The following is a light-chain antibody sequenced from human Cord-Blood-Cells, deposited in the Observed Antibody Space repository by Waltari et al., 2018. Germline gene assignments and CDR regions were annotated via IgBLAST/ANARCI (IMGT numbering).Light chain of an antibody. V-gene: IGKV1-8*01. Sequence: AIRMTQSPSSFSASTGDRVTITCRASQGISSYLAWYQQKPGKAPKLLIYAASTLQSGVPSRFSGSGSGTDFTLTISCLQSEDFATYYGQQYYSYPLTFGGGTRVEFK. J-gene: IGKJ4*01. CDR2: AAS. CDR1: QGISSY. CDR3: QQYYSYPLT.